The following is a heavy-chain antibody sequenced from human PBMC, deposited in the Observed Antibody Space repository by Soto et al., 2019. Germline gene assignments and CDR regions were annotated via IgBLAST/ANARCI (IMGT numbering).Heavy chain of an antibody. J-gene: IGHJ4*02. D-gene: IGHD3-10*01. CDR3: ARDPDGIIDFDY. V-gene: IGHV3-48*02. CDR2: VTSNSRTT. Sequence: GGSLRLSCAASGFTFSTYAMAWVRQAPGKGLEWISDVTSNSRTTHYADFVKGRFSISRDNAKNSVYLQMNSLRDEDTAVYFCARDPDGIIDFDYWGQGTQVTVSS. CDR1: GFTFSTYA.